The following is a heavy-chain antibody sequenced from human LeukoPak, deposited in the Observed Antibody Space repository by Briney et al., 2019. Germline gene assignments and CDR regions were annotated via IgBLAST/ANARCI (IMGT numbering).Heavy chain of an antibody. V-gene: IGHV3-74*01. Sequence: GGSLRLSCAASGFTFNSYWMHWVRQAPGKGLVWVSRTNGDGSSTNYADSVKGRFTFSRDNSKNTLYLQMNSLRAEDTAVYYCARGFNRGFDPWGQGTLVTVSS. CDR1: GFTFNSYW. CDR3: ARGFNRGFDP. CDR2: TNGDGSST. J-gene: IGHJ5*02. D-gene: IGHD1-14*01.